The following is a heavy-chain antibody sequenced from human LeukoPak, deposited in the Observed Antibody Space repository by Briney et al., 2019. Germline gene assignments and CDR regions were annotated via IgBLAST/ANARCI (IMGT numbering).Heavy chain of an antibody. V-gene: IGHV4-39*01. D-gene: IGHD3-9*01. J-gene: IGHJ4*02. CDR3: ARGGRYDILTYFDY. CDR2: IYYSGST. Sequence: SETLSLTCTVSGGSISSSSYYWGWIRQPPGKGLEWIGSIYYSGSTYYNPSLKSRVTISVDTSKNQFSLKLSSVTAADTAVYYCARGGRYDILTYFDYWGQGTLVTVSS. CDR1: GGSISSSSYY.